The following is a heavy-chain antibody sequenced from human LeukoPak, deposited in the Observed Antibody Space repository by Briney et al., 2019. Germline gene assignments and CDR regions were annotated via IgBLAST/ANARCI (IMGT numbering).Heavy chain of an antibody. CDR1: GFTFSSHA. D-gene: IGHD2-8*01. Sequence: GGSLRLSCTVSGFTFSSHAMSWVRQAPGKGLEWVSGISGHGDSTYYADAVMGRFTVSRDNSKNTLYLQMNSLRAEDTAVYYCATADHYCTNGVCQTWGQGTLVTVSS. J-gene: IGHJ5*02. V-gene: IGHV3-23*01. CDR2: ISGHGDST. CDR3: ATADHYCTNGVCQT.